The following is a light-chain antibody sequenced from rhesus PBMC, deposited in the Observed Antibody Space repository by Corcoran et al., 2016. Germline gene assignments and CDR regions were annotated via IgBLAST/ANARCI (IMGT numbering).Light chain of an antibody. CDR1: ENVNNY. Sequence: DIQMTQSPSSLSASVGDRVTITCRASENVNNYLNWYQQKPGKAPKLLIHKASTLQSGVPSRVSGSGSGTDYTFTISSLQPGDVATYYCQHGYGTPYSFGQGTKVEIK. J-gene: IGKJ2*01. CDR3: QHGYGTPYS. CDR2: KAS. V-gene: IGKV1-74*01.